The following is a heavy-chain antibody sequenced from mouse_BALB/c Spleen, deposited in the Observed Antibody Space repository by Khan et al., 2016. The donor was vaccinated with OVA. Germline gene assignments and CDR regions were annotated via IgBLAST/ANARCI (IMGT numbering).Heavy chain of an antibody. J-gene: IGHJ2*01. D-gene: IGHD1-2*01. CDR3: ARTARIKY. Sequence: EVQLVETGPGLVKPSQSLSLTCTVTGYSITSGYGWNWIRQFPGNKLEWMGYISYSASTNNNPSLKSRIFITRNTSKNQFFMQLNSVTTEDTATYYCARTARIKYWGQGTTLTVSS. V-gene: IGHV3-2*02. CDR1: GYSITSGYG. CDR2: ISYSAST.